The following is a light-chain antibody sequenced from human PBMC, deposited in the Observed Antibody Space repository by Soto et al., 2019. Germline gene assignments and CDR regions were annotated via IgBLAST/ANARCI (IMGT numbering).Light chain of an antibody. Sequence: ILLTQSPATLSLSLGERATLSCRASQSVSSNLAWYQQKPGQPPRLLIYDASNRATGIPARFSGSGSGTDFTLTISSLEPEDFAVYYCQQRRIWPLTFGGGTKVEIK. CDR2: DAS. CDR1: QSVSSN. CDR3: QQRRIWPLT. J-gene: IGKJ4*01. V-gene: IGKV3-11*01.